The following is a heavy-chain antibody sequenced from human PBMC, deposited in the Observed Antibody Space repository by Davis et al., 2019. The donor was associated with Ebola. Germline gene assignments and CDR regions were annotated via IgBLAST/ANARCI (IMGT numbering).Heavy chain of an antibody. CDR3: ARDQQPAYAFWSGYYTVSGY. Sequence: ASVKVSCKASGYTFTNYYMHWVRQAPGQGLEWMGMINPNDGRTIYAQKLQGRVTMTTDTSTNTAYMELRSLRSDDTAVYYCARDQQPAYAFWSGYYTVSGYWGQGTLVTVSS. V-gene: IGHV1-46*01. J-gene: IGHJ4*02. D-gene: IGHD3-3*01. CDR2: INPNDGRT. CDR1: GYTFTNYY.